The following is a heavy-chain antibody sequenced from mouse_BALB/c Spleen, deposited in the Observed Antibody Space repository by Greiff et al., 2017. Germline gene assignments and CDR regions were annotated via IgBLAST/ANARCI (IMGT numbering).Heavy chain of an antibody. D-gene: IGHD4-1*01. CDR2: ISSGSSTI. V-gene: IGHV5-17*02. CDR3: ARDWVDY. J-gene: IGHJ4*01. CDR1: GFTFSSFG. Sequence: EVKLMESGGGLVQPGGSRKLSCAASGFTFSSFGMHWVRQAPEKGLEWVAYISSGSSTIYYADTVKGRFTISRDNPKNTLFLQMTSLRSEDTAMYCCARDWVDYWGQGTSVTVSS.